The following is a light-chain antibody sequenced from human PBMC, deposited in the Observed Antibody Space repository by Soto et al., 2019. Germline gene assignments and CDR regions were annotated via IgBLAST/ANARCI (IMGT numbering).Light chain of an antibody. J-gene: IGKJ4*01. Sequence: EIVLTQSPATLSLSPGERVTLSCRASQSVSSYFAWYQQKPGQAPRLLIYDASNRATGIPARFSGSGSGTDFTLTISSLEPEDFAVYYCQQRSNWPPLTFGGGTKVEIK. CDR1: QSVSSY. CDR3: QQRSNWPPLT. CDR2: DAS. V-gene: IGKV3-11*01.